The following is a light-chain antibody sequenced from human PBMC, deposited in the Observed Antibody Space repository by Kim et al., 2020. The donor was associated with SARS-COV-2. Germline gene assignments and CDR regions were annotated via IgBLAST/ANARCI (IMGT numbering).Light chain of an antibody. V-gene: IGKV1-17*01. CDR2: AAS. Sequence: SASVGDRVTITCRASQAIGNDLGWYEQRPGEAPKRLIYAASNLQSGVPSRFSGSGSGTEFTLTITSLQPEDFASYYCLHHNSYPRTFGQETKLEI. J-gene: IGKJ2*01. CDR3: LHHNSYPRT. CDR1: QAIGND.